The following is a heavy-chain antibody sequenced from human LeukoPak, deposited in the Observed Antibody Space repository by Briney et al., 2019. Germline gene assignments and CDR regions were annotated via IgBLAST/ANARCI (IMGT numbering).Heavy chain of an antibody. J-gene: IGHJ5*02. V-gene: IGHV4-59*08. CDR1: GGSISGYH. Sequence: SETLSLTCVVSGGSISGYHWSWIRQVPGKGLEWIGYIYYKGITNYNPSLKSRVSISLDTSKSQFSLKLTSVIAADTAVYYCARLVAVTGTVDWFDTWGQGTVVTVSS. CDR3: ARLVAVTGTVDWFDT. CDR2: IYYKGIT. D-gene: IGHD2-21*02.